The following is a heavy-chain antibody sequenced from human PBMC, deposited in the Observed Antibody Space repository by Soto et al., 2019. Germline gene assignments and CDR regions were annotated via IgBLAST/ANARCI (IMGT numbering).Heavy chain of an antibody. D-gene: IGHD2-15*01. J-gene: IGHJ4*02. CDR2: ISANGGSI. Sequence: EVQLVESGGRLVQPGKSLRLSCAASGFTFDDYAMHWVRQVPGKGLEWVSGISANGGSIRYGDSVKGRFTISRDNAKNSLFLQMNSLSAEDTALYYCAKSGEPGVGAATSFDYWGQGTLVTVSS. CDR3: AKSGEPGVGAATSFDY. V-gene: IGHV3-9*01. CDR1: GFTFDDYA.